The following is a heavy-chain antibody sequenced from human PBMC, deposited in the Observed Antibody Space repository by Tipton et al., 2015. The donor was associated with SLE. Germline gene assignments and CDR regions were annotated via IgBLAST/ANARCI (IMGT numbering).Heavy chain of an antibody. D-gene: IGHD3-22*01. J-gene: IGHJ4*02. CDR2: MNPNSGNT. CDR1: GYTFTTYD. Sequence: QLVQSGAEVKKPGAPVKVSCKASGYTFTTYDINWVRQATGQGLEWMGWMNPNSGNTGYAQKFQGRVTMTRNTSISTAYMELSSLRSEDTAVYYCAREMGGYYDSSGYCDYWGQGTLVTVSS. CDR3: AREMGGYYDSSGYCDY. V-gene: IGHV1-8*01.